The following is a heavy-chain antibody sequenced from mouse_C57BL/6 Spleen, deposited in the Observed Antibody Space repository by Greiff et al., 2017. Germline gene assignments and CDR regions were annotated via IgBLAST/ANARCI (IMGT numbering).Heavy chain of an antibody. CDR3: ARKGNYDYDGGDY. CDR1: GYTFTSYG. CDR2: IYPRSGNT. Sequence: VKLQESGAELARPGASVKLSCKASGYTFTSYGISWVKQRTGQGLEWIGEIYPRSGNTYYNEKFKGKATLTADKSSSTAYMELRSLTSEDSAVYFCARKGNYDYDGGDYWGQGTTLTVSS. J-gene: IGHJ2*01. D-gene: IGHD2-4*01. V-gene: IGHV1-81*01.